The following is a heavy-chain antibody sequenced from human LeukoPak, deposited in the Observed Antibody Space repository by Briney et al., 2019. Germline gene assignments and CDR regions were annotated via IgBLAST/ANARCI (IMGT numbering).Heavy chain of an antibody. V-gene: IGHV3-48*01. CDR1: GFTFSSYS. D-gene: IGHD2-21*01. Sequence: PGESLRLSCAASGFTFSSYSMSWVRQAPGNGLEWVSYISSSSSTTYYADSVKGRFTISRDNSKNTLYLQMNSLRAEDTAVYYCARPLMRLIVYGMDVWGQGTTVTVSS. CDR2: ISSSSSTT. CDR3: ARPLMRLIVYGMDV. J-gene: IGHJ6*02.